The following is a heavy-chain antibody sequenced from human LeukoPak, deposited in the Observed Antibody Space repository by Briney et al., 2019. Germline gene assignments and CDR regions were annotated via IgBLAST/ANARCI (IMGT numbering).Heavy chain of an antibody. D-gene: IGHD1-14*01. CDR3: ARAMRGIRANNWFDP. J-gene: IGHJ5*02. CDR2: INHSGST. CDR1: GGSFSGYY. Sequence: SETLSLTCAVYGGSFSGYYWSWIRQPPGKGLEWIGEINHSGSTNYNPSLKSRVTISVDTSKNQFSLKLSSVTAADTAVYYCARAMRGIRANNWFDPWGQGTLVTVSS. V-gene: IGHV4-34*01.